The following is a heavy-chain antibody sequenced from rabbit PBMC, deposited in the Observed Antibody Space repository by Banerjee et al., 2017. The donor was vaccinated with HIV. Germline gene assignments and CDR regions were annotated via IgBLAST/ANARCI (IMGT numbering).Heavy chain of an antibody. CDR3: ARNAATDGFLLKL. CDR2: IAGGSTDRT. Sequence: QEQLEESGGDLVKPEGSLTLTCTASGFTISSSYWICWVRQAPGKGLEWIACIAGGSTDRTYYANWAKGRFTISKTSSTTVTLRMTSLTVADTATHFCARNAATDGFLLKLWGPGTLVTVS. J-gene: IGHJ4*01. V-gene: IGHV1S45*01. D-gene: IGHD3-1*01. CDR1: GFTISSSYW.